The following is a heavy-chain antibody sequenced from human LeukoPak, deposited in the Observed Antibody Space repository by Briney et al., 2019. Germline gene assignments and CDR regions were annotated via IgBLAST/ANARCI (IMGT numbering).Heavy chain of an antibody. D-gene: IGHD4-17*01. CDR3: ARHLTVTSRGVFWTYMDV. V-gene: IGHV5-51*01. J-gene: IGHJ6*03. CDR2: IYAGDSDT. CDR1: GYSFTSYW. Sequence: GESLKISCKGSGYSFTSYWIGWVRQMPGKGLEWMGIIYAGDSDTRYSPSFQGQVTISADKSISTAYLQWSSLKASDTAMYYCARHLTVTSRGVFWTYMDVWGKGTTVTVSS.